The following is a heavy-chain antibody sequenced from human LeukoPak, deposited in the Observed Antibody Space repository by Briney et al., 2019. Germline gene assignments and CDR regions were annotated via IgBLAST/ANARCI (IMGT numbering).Heavy chain of an antibody. V-gene: IGHV4-4*09. J-gene: IGHJ4*02. CDR3: ARLKGGSYWGFDY. CDR1: GGSISSYY. Sequence: SETLSLTCTVSGGSISSYYWSWIRQPPGKGLEWIGYIYTSGSTNYNPSLKSRVTISVDTSKNQFSLKLSSVTAADTAVYYCARLKGGSYWGFDYWGQGTLDTVSS. D-gene: IGHD1-26*01. CDR2: IYTSGST.